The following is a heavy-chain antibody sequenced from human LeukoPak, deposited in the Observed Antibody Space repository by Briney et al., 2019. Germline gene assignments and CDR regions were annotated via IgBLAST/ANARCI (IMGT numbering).Heavy chain of an antibody. CDR1: GFTFSTYA. CDR2: IPYDGTNK. D-gene: IGHD6-19*01. V-gene: IGHV3-30*07. J-gene: IGHJ4*02. CDR3: AKTTTGYSSGRFPGWPVDY. Sequence: GGSLRLSCAASGFTFSTYAIHWVRQAPGKGLEWVAVIPYDGTNKNYADSVKGRFTISRDNSKNTVYLQMNSLRAQDTAVYYCAKTTTGYSSGRFPGWPVDYWGQGTLVTVPS.